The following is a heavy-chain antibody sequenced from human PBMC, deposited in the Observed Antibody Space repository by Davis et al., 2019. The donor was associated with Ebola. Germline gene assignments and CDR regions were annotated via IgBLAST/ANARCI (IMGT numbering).Heavy chain of an antibody. D-gene: IGHD6-19*01. CDR1: GYTFTSYD. J-gene: IGHJ4*02. V-gene: IGHV1-8*01. Sequence: AASVKVSCKASGYTFTSYDINWVRQATGQGLEWMGWMNPNSGNTGFAQNFQARVSMTRNTSISTAYMELSSLRSEDTAVYYCATTPQYSSGQNKPFDYWGQGTLVTVSS. CDR2: MNPNSGNT. CDR3: ATTPQYSSGQNKPFDY.